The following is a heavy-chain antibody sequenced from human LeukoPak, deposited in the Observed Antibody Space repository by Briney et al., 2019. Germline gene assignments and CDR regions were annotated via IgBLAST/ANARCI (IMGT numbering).Heavy chain of an antibody. V-gene: IGHV3-30-3*01. D-gene: IGHD5-12*01. CDR1: GFTFSSYA. Sequence: PGRPLRLSCAASGFTFSSYAMHWVRQAPGKGLEWVAVISYDGSNKYYADSVKGRFTISRDNSKNTLYLQMNSLRAEDTAVYYCARGGGYSGYCFDYWGQGTLVTVSS. J-gene: IGHJ4*02. CDR2: ISYDGSNK. CDR3: ARGGGYSGYCFDY.